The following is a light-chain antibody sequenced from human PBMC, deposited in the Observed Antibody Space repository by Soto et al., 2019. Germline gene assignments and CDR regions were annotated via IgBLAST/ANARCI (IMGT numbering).Light chain of an antibody. CDR3: CSFTSSYTLL. CDR1: SSDVGGYDS. V-gene: IGLV2-11*01. CDR2: DVT. Sequence: QSALTQPRSVSGSPGQSVTISCTGASSDVGGYDSVSWYRQHPGKAPQLMIYDVTKRPSGVPDRFSGSKSDNTASLTISGLQAEDEADYYCCSFTSSYTLLFGGGTKLTVL. J-gene: IGLJ2*01.